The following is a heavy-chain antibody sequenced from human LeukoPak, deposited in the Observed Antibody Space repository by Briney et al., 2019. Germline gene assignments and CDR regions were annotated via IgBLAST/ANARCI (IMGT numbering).Heavy chain of an antibody. CDR1: GGSISSYY. V-gene: IGHV4-59*08. J-gene: IGHJ3*02. CDR3: ARLPDQGAFDI. CDR2: IYYSGST. Sequence: SETLSLTCTVSGGSISSYYWSWIRQPPGKGLEWIGYIYYSGSTNYNPSLKSRVTISVDTSKNQFSLKLSSVTAANTAVYYCARLPDQGAFDIWGQGAMVTVSS.